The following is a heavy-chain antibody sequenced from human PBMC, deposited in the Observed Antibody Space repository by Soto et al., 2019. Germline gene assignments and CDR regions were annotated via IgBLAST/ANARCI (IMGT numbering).Heavy chain of an antibody. D-gene: IGHD3-10*01. CDR3: ARRPGFGELVGNWFDP. CDR1: GATFSGYY. CDR2: INHSGST. V-gene: IGHV4-34*01. J-gene: IGHJ5*02. Sequence: PSETLSLTCFPCGATFSGYYWSRIRQPPGKGVEWIGEINHSGSTNYDPSLKSRVTISVDTSKNQFSLKLSSVTAADTAVYYCARRPGFGELVGNWFDPWGQGTLVTVS.